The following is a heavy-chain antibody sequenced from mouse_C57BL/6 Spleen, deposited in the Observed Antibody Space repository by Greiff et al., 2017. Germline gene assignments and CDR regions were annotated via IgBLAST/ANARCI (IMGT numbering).Heavy chain of an antibody. CDR2: IYWDDDK. CDR3: ARPYDYDAGFAY. J-gene: IGHJ3*01. Sequence: QVTLKECGPGILQSSQTLSLTCSFSGFSLSTSGMGVSWIRQPSGKGLEWLAHIYWDDDKRYNPSLKSRLTISKDTSRNQVFLKITSVDTADTATYYCARPYDYDAGFAYWGQGTLVTVSA. V-gene: IGHV8-12*01. D-gene: IGHD2-4*01. CDR1: GFSLSTSGMG.